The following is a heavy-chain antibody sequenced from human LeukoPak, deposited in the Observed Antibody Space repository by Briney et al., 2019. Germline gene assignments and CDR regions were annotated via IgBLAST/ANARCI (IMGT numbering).Heavy chain of an antibody. CDR1: GGSISSGGYY. J-gene: IGHJ3*02. CDR3: ARDAREGAFDI. V-gene: IGHV4-31*03. CDR2: IYYSGST. Sequence: PSETLSLTCTVSGGSISSGGYYWSWIRQHPGKGLEWIGYIYYSGSTYYNPSLKSRVTISVDTSKNQFSLKLSSVTAADTAVYYRARDAREGAFDIWGQGTMVTVSS.